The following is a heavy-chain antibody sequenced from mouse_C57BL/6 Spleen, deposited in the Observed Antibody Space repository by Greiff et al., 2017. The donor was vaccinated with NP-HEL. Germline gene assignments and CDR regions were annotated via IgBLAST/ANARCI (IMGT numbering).Heavy chain of an antibody. D-gene: IGHD3-3*01. Sequence: VQLQQSGAELVRPGTSVKVSCKASGYAFTNYLIEWVKQRPGQGLEWIGVINPGSGGTNYNEKFKGKATLTADKSSSTAYMQLSSLTSEDSAVYFCARYRAGGLDAMDYWGQGTSVTVSS. V-gene: IGHV1-54*01. CDR1: GYAFTNYL. CDR3: ARYRAGGLDAMDY. J-gene: IGHJ4*01. CDR2: INPGSGGT.